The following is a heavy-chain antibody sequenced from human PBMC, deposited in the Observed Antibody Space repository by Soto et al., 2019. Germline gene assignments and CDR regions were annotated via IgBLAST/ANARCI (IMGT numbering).Heavy chain of an antibody. V-gene: IGHV3-23*01. CDR1: GFTFSSYA. Sequence: EVQLLESGGGLVQPGGSLRLSCAASGFTFSSYAMSWVRQAPGKGLEWVSAISGSGGSTYYADSVKGRFTISRDNSKNTLYLQKNSLRAEDTAVYYCAKDRSYSNYFDYWGQGTLVTVSS. CDR2: ISGSGGST. CDR3: AKDRSYSNYFDY. J-gene: IGHJ4*02. D-gene: IGHD4-4*01.